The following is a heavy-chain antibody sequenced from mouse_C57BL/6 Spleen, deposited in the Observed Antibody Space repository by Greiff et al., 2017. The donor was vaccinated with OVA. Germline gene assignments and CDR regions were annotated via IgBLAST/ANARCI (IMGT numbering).Heavy chain of an antibody. V-gene: IGHV5-12*01. CDR2: ISNGGGST. CDR1: GFTFSDYY. Sequence: EVQVVESGGGLVQPGGSLKISCAASGFTFSDYYMYWVRQTPEKRLEWVAYISNGGGSTYYPDTVKGRFTISRDNAKNTLYLQMSRLKSEDTAMYYCARGDYDQCFDFWGTGTTVTVSS. CDR3: ARGDYDQCFDF. J-gene: IGHJ1*03. D-gene: IGHD2-4*01.